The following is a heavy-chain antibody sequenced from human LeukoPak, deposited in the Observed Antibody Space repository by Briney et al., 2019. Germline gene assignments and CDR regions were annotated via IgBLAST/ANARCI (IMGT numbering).Heavy chain of an antibody. J-gene: IGHJ2*01. CDR2: ISSSSVYM. D-gene: IGHD7-27*01. CDR1: GFTFGSYS. V-gene: IGHV3-21*01. Sequence: GGSLRLSCEASGFTFGSYSMNWVRQAPGKGLEWVSSISSSSVYMYYADSVKGRFTVSRDNAKNSLCLHMNSLRAEDTAVYYCARRVLTGDWYFDLWGRGTLVTVSS. CDR3: ARRVLTGDWYFDL.